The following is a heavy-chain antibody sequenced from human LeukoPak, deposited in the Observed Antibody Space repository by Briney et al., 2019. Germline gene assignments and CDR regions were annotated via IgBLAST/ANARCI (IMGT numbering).Heavy chain of an antibody. CDR1: GFTFSSYA. CDR3: AKSRYCSSTSCYGGNWFDP. D-gene: IGHD2-2*01. J-gene: IGHJ5*02. Sequence: GGSLRLSCAASGFTFSSYAMSWVRQAPGKGLEWVSAIGGSGGSTYYADSVKGRFTISRDNSKNTLYLQMNSLRAEDTAVYYCAKSRYCSSTSCYGGNWFDPWGQGTLVTVSS. V-gene: IGHV3-23*01. CDR2: IGGSGGST.